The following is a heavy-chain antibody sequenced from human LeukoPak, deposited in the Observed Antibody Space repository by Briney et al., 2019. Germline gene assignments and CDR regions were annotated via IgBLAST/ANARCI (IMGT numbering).Heavy chain of an antibody. CDR3: VRGSLASGVVVYYYYYLDV. J-gene: IGHJ6*03. V-gene: IGHV3-48*01. CDR2: ISSSSSTI. CDR1: GFTFSSYS. Sequence: GGSLRLSCAASGFTFSSYSMNWVRQAPGKGLEWVSYISSSSSTIYYADSVKGRFTISRDNAKNSLYLQMNSLRAEDTAVYYCVRGSLASGVVVYYYYYLDVWGKGTTVTVSS. D-gene: IGHD3-3*01.